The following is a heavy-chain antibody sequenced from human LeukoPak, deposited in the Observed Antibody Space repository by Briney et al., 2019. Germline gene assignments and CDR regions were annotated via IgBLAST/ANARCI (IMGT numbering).Heavy chain of an antibody. CDR3: ARRLGYCSSTSCYSNWFDP. V-gene: IGHV4-39*01. D-gene: IGHD2-2*01. CDR2: IYYSGST. CDR1: GGSISSSSYY. Sequence: SETLSLTCTVFGGSISSSSYYWGWIRQPPGKGLEWIGSIYYSGSTYYNPSLKSRVTISVDTSKNQFSLKLSSVTAADTAVYYCARRLGYCSSTSCYSNWFDPWGQGTLVTVSS. J-gene: IGHJ5*02.